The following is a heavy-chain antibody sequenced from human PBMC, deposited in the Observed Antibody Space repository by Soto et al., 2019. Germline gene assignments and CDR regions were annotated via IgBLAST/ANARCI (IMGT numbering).Heavy chain of an antibody. CDR1: GFTFSSYG. CDR2: IWYDGSNK. D-gene: IGHD2-21*01. Sequence: QVQLVESGGGVVQXGRSLRLSCXXSGFTFSSYGMHWVRQAPGKGLEWVAVIWYDGSNKYYADSVKGRFNISRDNSKNTQELQMNSLRAEDTAVYYCARASVVIGWFDPWGQGTLVTVSS. J-gene: IGHJ5*02. V-gene: IGHV3-33*01. CDR3: ARASVVIGWFDP.